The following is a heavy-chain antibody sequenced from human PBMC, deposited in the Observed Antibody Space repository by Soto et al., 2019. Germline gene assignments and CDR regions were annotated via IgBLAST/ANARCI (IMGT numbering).Heavy chain of an antibody. CDR2: ISDDGNRK. D-gene: IGHD3-16*01. CDR3: ASKILLGY. V-gene: IGHV3-30-3*01. CDR1: GFTFSNYA. J-gene: IGHJ4*02. Sequence: GGSLRLSCTASGFTFSNYAMHWVRQAPGKGLEWVAAISDDGNRKYYADSVKGRFTISRDNSKNTLDLQMNSLRADDTAMYCCASKILLGYWGQGTLVTVSS.